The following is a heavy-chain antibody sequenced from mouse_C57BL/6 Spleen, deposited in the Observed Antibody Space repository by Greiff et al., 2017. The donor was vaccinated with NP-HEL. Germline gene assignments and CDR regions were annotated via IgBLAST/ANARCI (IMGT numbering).Heavy chain of an antibody. CDR1: GYTFTSYW. J-gene: IGHJ4*01. V-gene: IGHV1-53*01. CDR3: ARGHYYAMDY. Sequence: QVQLQQPGTELVKPGASVKLSCKASGYTFTSYWMHWVKQRPGQCLEWIGNINPSNGGTNYNEKFKNKATLTVDKSSSTAYMQLSSLTSEDSAVFYCARGHYYAMDYWGQGTSVTVSS. CDR2: INPSNGGT.